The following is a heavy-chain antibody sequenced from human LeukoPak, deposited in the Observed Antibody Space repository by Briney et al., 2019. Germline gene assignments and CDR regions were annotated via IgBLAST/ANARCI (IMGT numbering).Heavy chain of an antibody. CDR2: IYYSGST. CDR1: GGSISSYY. D-gene: IGHD2-2*01. Sequence: PSETLSLTCTDSGGSISSYYWSWIRQPPGKGLEWIGYIYYSGSTNYNPSLKSRVTISVDTSKNQFSLKLSSVTAADTAVYYCARTIVVVPAAIYYFDYWGQGTLVTVSS. J-gene: IGHJ4*02. V-gene: IGHV4-59*08. CDR3: ARTIVVVPAAIYYFDY.